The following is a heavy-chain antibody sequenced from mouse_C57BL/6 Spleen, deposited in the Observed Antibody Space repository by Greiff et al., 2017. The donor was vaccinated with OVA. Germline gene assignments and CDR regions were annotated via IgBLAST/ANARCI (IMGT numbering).Heavy chain of an antibody. CDR1: GYSFTGYY. D-gene: IGHD1-1*01. Sequence: EVMLVESGPELVKPGASVKISCKASGYSFTGYYMNWVKQSPEKSLEWIGEINPSTGGTTYNQKFKAKATLTVDKSSSTAYMQLKSLTSEDSAVYYGARGEYYGSSSYAMDYWGQGTSVTVSS. J-gene: IGHJ4*01. V-gene: IGHV1-42*01. CDR2: INPSTGGT. CDR3: ARGEYYGSSSYAMDY.